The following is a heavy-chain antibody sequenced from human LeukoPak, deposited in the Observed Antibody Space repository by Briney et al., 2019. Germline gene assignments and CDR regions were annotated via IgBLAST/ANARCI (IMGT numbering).Heavy chain of an antibody. V-gene: IGHV3-48*01. CDR2: ISSSSSTI. Sequence: GGSLRLSCAASGLTFSSYSMTWVRQAPGKVLEWVSYISSSSSTIYYADSVKGRFTISIDNAKNSLYLQMNSLRAEDTAVYYCARSTVTTGDYWGQGTLVTVSS. CDR3: ARSTVTTGDY. D-gene: IGHD4-17*01. CDR1: GLTFSSYS. J-gene: IGHJ4*02.